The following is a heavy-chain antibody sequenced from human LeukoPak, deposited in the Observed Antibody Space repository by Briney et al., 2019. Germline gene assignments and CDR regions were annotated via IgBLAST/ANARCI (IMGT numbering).Heavy chain of an antibody. D-gene: IGHD1/OR15-1a*01. J-gene: IGHJ6*03. Sequence: SETLSLTCAVYGGSFSGYYWSWIRQLPGKGLEWIGEINHSGSTNYNPSLKSRVTISVDTSKNQFSLKLSSVTAADTAVYYCARGSQTNYYYYYMDVWGKGTTVTVSS. V-gene: IGHV4-34*01. CDR1: GGSFSGYY. CDR3: ARGSQTNYYYYYMDV. CDR2: INHSGST.